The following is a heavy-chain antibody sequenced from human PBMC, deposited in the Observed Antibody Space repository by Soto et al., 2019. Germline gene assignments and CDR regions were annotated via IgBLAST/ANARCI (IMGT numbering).Heavy chain of an antibody. Sequence: QVQLVQSGAEVKKPGSSVKVSCKASGGTFSSYAISWVRQAPGQGLEWMGGIIPIFGTANYAQKFQGRVTITANKSTSPAYRRLSNLRSEDTPVNYCASSPPYYDSSGFPRVDAFDIWGQGTMVTVSS. CDR2: IIPIFGTA. J-gene: IGHJ3*02. CDR3: ASSPPYYDSSGFPRVDAFDI. CDR1: GGTFSSYA. D-gene: IGHD3-22*01. V-gene: IGHV1-69*06.